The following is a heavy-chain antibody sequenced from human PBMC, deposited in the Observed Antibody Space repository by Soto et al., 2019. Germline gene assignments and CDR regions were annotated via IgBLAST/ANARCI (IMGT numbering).Heavy chain of an antibody. Sequence: QITLKESGPTLVKPTQTLTLTCTFSGLSLSTNGVGVGWIRQPPGKALEWLAVIYWDDDKRYSPSLESRLTINKDTSENQVVLTMTNMDPVDTATYYCAHRLDGDDHFDYWGQGTLVTVSS. J-gene: IGHJ4*02. V-gene: IGHV2-5*02. CDR2: IYWDDDK. CDR1: GLSLSTNGVG. D-gene: IGHD4-17*01. CDR3: AHRLDGDDHFDY.